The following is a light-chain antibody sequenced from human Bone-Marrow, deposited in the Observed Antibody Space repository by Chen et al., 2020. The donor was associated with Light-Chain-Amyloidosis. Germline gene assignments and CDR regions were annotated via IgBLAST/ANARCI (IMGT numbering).Light chain of an antibody. V-gene: IGKV3-20*01. CDR1: QSVSNSY. CDR2: GAS. J-gene: IGKJ3*01. Sequence: EIVLTQSPGTLSLSPGERATLSCRASQSVSNSYLAWYQQKPGQAPRLVMYGASRRTTGIPDRFSGSGSGTDFTLTISTLEPEDVAGYYCQQYGSSPFTFGPGTKVDIK. CDR3: QQYGSSPFT.